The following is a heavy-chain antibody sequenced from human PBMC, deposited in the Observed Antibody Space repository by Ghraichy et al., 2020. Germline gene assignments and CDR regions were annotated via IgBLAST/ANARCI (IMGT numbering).Heavy chain of an antibody. Sequence: LSLTCAASGFTFSSYAMHWVRQAPGKGLEWVAVISYDGSNKYYADSVKGRFTISRDNSKNTLYLQMNSLRAEDTAVYYCARDLVASFDYWGQGTLVTVSS. CDR1: GFTFSSYA. J-gene: IGHJ4*02. CDR3: ARDLVASFDY. D-gene: IGHD5-12*01. CDR2: ISYDGSNK. V-gene: IGHV3-30*04.